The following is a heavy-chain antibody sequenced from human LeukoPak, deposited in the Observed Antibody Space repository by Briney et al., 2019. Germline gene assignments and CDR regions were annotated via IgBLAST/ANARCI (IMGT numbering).Heavy chain of an antibody. D-gene: IGHD5-12*01. V-gene: IGHV3-11*01. Sequence: GGSLRLSCAASGFTFSDYYMSWIRQAPGKGLEWVSYISSSGSTMYYTDSVKGRFTISRDNAKDSLYLQMNSLRAEDTAVYYCARDPGSGYEEHFDYWGQGTLVTVSS. CDR3: ARDPGSGYEEHFDY. J-gene: IGHJ4*02. CDR1: GFTFSDYY. CDR2: ISSSGSTM.